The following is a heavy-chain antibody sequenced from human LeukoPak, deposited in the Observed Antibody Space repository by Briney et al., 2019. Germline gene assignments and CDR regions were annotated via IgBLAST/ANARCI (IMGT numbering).Heavy chain of an antibody. D-gene: IGHD3-9*01. CDR3: ARDTKLRYFDWLFIDY. Sequence: ASVKVSCKASGYTFTGYYMHWVRQAPGQGLEWMGWINPNSGGTNYAQKFQGRVTMTRDTFISTAYMELSRLRSDDTAVYYCARDTKLRYFDWLFIDYWGQGTLVTVSS. V-gene: IGHV1-2*02. CDR2: INPNSGGT. CDR1: GYTFTGYY. J-gene: IGHJ4*02.